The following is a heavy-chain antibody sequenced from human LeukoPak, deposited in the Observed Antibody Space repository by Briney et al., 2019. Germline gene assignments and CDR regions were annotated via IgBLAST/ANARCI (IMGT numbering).Heavy chain of an antibody. CDR2: IYIDGRG. J-gene: IGHJ5*02. CDR3: AGDWSLLT. CDR1: GFTVSRNY. Sequence: PGGSLRLSCAASGFTVSRNYMSWVRQAPGMGLEWVSTIYIDGRGYYADSVKGRFLISRDNSKNTLHLQMNTLGADDTAVYYCAGDWSLLTWGQGSLVIVSS. V-gene: IGHV3-66*01. D-gene: IGHD1-1*01.